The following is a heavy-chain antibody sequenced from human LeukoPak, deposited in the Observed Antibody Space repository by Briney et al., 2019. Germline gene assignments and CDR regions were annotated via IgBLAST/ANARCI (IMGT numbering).Heavy chain of an antibody. CDR1: GGSISSYY. D-gene: IGHD1-7*01. Sequence: PSETLSLTCTVSGGSISSYYWSWNRQPPGRGLEWIGYIYYSGSTNYNPSLKSRVTISVDTSKNQFSLKLSSVTAADTAVYYCARDRRNWNYDYFDYWGQGTLLTVSS. CDR3: ARDRRNWNYDYFDY. CDR2: IYYSGST. V-gene: IGHV4-59*01. J-gene: IGHJ4*02.